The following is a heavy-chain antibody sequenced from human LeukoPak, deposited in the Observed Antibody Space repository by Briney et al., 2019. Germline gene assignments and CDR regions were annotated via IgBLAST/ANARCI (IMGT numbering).Heavy chain of an antibody. CDR2: IYYSGST. V-gene: IGHV4-39*07. J-gene: IGHJ4*02. CDR3: ASEIGGYDDY. CDR1: GGSISSSSYY. Sequence: SETLSLTCTVFGGSISSSSYYWGWIRQPPGKGLEWIGSIYYSGSTYYNPSLKSRVTISVDTSKNQFSLKLSSVTAADTAVYYCASEIGGYDDYWGQGTLVTVSS. D-gene: IGHD5-12*01.